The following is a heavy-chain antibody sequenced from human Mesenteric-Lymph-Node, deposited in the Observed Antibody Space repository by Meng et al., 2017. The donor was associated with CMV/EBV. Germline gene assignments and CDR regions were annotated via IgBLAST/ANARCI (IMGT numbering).Heavy chain of an antibody. D-gene: IGHD6-19*01. CDR1: GYTFTSYY. J-gene: IGHJ4*02. CDR2: INPSGGST. Sequence: ASVKVSCKASGYTFTSYYMHWVRQAPGQGLEWMGIINPSGGSTSYAQKFQGRVSITTDESTSTAYMDLSSLKSDDTAVYYCARGYSSGWYIYIIDNWGQGTQVTVSS. CDR3: ARGYSSGWYIYIIDN. V-gene: IGHV1-46*01.